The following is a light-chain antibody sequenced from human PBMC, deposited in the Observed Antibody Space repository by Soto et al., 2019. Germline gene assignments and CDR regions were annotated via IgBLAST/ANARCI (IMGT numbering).Light chain of an antibody. CDR3: CSYAGYSTYAV. J-gene: IGLJ2*01. CDR2: EGG. CDR1: SSDVGSYNL. V-gene: IGLV2-23*01. Sequence: QSALTQPASVSGSPGQSITIACTGTSSDVGSYNLVSWYQQHPGKAPKVIIYEGGQRPSGVSNRFSGSKSGITAYLTISGLQAEDEADYYCCSYAGYSTYAVFGGGTKVTVL.